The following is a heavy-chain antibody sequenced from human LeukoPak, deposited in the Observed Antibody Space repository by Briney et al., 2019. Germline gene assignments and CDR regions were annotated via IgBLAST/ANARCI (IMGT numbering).Heavy chain of an antibody. CDR3: ARDAYDSSGYSFDY. Sequence: SETLSLTCAVSGGSISSSNWWSCVRQPAGKGLEWIRQIYHSGSTNYNPSLKSRVTISVDKSKNQFSLKLSSVTAADTAVDYCARDAYDSSGYSFDYWGQGTLVTVSS. D-gene: IGHD3-22*01. J-gene: IGHJ4*02. CDR2: IYHSGST. CDR1: GGSISSSNW. V-gene: IGHV4-4*02.